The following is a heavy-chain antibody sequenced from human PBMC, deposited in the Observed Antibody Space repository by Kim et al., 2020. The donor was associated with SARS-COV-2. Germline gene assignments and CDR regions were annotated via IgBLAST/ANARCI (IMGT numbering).Heavy chain of an antibody. CDR1: GFTFSSYA. Sequence: GGSLRLSCAASGFTFSSYAMSWVRQAPGKGLEWVSAISGSGGSTYYADSVKGRFTISRDNSKNTLYLQMNSLRAEDTAVYYCAKDDIVATIHLPYYFDYWGQGTLVTVSS. D-gene: IGHD5-12*01. J-gene: IGHJ4*02. CDR2: ISGSGGST. V-gene: IGHV3-23*01. CDR3: AKDDIVATIHLPYYFDY.